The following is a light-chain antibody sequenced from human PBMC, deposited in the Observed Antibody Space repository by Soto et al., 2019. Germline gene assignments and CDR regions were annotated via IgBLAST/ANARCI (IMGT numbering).Light chain of an antibody. Sequence: DIVLTQSPLSLPVTPGEPASISCRSSQSLLHSNGYNYLDWYLQKPGQSPQLLIYSGSNLASGVPDRFSGSGSVTEFTLKISRVEPEDVGVYYGMQALQTPPWTFGQGTKVDIK. CDR1: QSLLHSNGYNY. J-gene: IGKJ1*01. V-gene: IGKV2-28*01. CDR3: MQALQTPPWT. CDR2: SGS.